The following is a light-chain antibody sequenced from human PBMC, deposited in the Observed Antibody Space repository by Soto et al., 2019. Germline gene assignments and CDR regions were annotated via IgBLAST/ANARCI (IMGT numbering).Light chain of an antibody. CDR2: EVT. V-gene: IGLV2-18*02. J-gene: IGLJ3*02. Sequence: QSALTQPPSVSGSPGQSVTISCTGTSSDVGSYNRVSWYQQPPGTAPKLMIYEVTNRPSGVPNRFSASKSGNTASLTISGLQAEDEADYYCTSYTSSRTWVFGVVTKLTVL. CDR1: SSDVGSYNR. CDR3: TSYTSSRTWV.